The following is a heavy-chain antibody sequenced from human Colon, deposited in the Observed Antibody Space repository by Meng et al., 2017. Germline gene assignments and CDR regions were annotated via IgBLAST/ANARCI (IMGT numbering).Heavy chain of an antibody. CDR2: IWHDVSNK. V-gene: IGHV3-33*01. CDR1: GFTFSTYG. CDR3: ARGATPTNFDS. Sequence: QEQLLESGGCVVQPGRSLRLSCAASGFTFSTYGRHWVRQAPGKGLEWVAIIWHDVSNKYYADSVKGRFTISRDNSQNTLYLQMDSLRVEDTAVYYCARGATPTNFDSWGQGTLVTVSS. J-gene: IGHJ4*02. D-gene: IGHD1-26*01.